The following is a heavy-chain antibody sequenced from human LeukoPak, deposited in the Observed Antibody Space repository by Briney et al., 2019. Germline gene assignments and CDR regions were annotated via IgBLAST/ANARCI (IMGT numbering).Heavy chain of an antibody. V-gene: IGHV3-23*01. CDR3: AKDKGYDSSGFDY. Sequence: GGSLRLSCAASGFTFSSYAMSWVRQAPGRGLEWVSAISGSGGSTYYADSVKGRFTISRDNSKNTLYLQMNSLRAEDTAVYYCAKDKGYDSSGFDYWGQGTLVTVSS. D-gene: IGHD3-22*01. CDR1: GFTFSSYA. J-gene: IGHJ4*02. CDR2: ISGSGGST.